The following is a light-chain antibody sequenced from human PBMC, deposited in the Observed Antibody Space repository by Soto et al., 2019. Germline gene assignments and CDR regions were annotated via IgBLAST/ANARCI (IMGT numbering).Light chain of an antibody. CDR2: KAS. V-gene: IGKV1-5*03. J-gene: IGKJ3*01. CDR1: QSIKNW. Sequence: DIQITHSPSTLSASVGDRVTITCRASQSIKNWLAWYQQKPGEAPKLLIYKASTLESGVPSRFSGSGSGKEFTLNISGLQPDDAATYNCKKYNSYSQLTSGPGKKVEIX. CDR3: KKYNSYSQLT.